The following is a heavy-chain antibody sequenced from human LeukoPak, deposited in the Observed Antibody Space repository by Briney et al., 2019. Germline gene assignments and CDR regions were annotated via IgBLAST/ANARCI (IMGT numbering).Heavy chain of an antibody. D-gene: IGHD3-22*01. CDR3: ARDPLYYDSSGYYYHAGVCDI. CDR2: IYYSGST. J-gene: IGHJ3*02. CDR1: GGSISSYY. V-gene: IGHV4-59*01. Sequence: SETLSLTCTVSGGSISSYYWSWIRQPPGKGLEWIGYIYYSGSTNYNPSLKSRVTISVDTSKSQFSLKLSSVTAADTAVYYCARDPLYYDSSGYYYHAGVCDIGGQGTMVTVSS.